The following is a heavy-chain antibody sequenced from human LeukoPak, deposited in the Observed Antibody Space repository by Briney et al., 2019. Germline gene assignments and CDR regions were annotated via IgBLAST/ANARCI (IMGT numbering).Heavy chain of an antibody. CDR2: ISYDGSNK. CDR1: GFTFSSYA. D-gene: IGHD3-9*01. J-gene: IGHJ4*02. CDR3: ARNDRMGYDTLTGYQDSLDY. Sequence: PGRSLRLSCAASGFTFSSYAMHWVRQAPGKGLEWVAVISYDGSNKYYADSVKGRFTISRDNSKNTLYLQMNSLRAEDTAVYYCARNDRMGYDTLTGYQDSLDYWGQGTLVTVSS. V-gene: IGHV3-30-3*01.